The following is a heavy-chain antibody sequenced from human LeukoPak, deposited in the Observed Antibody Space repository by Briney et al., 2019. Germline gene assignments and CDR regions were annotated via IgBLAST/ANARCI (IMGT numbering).Heavy chain of an antibody. CDR2: IYYSGST. CDR3: ARHGSSSSAPTFDY. CDR1: GGSISSYY. D-gene: IGHD6-6*01. J-gene: IGHJ4*02. Sequence: PSETLSLTCTVSGGSISSYYWSWIRQPPGKGLEWIGYIYYSGSTNYNPSLKSRVTISVDTSKNQFSLKLSSVTAADTAVYYCARHGSSSSAPTFDYWGQGTLVTVSS. V-gene: IGHV4-59*08.